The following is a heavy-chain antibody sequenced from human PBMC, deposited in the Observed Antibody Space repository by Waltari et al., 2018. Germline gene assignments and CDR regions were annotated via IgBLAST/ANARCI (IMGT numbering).Heavy chain of an antibody. Sequence: EVQLVESGGGLVQPGGSLRLSCAASGFTFSSYEMNWVRQAPGKGLDVVSYISSSGSTIYYADAVKGRFTISRDNAKNSLYLQMNSLRAEDTAVYYCARGSSGWSDNWFDPWGQGTLVTVSS. V-gene: IGHV3-48*03. CDR1: GFTFSSYE. J-gene: IGHJ5*02. D-gene: IGHD6-19*01. CDR3: ARGSSGWSDNWFDP. CDR2: ISSSGSTI.